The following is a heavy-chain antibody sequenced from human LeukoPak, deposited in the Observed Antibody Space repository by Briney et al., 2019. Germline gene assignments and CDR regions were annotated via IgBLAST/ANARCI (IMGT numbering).Heavy chain of an antibody. CDR1: GGSISSYY. CDR3: ARVFRGYSYGPFDY. J-gene: IGHJ4*02. Sequence: SETLSLTCTVSGGSISSYYWSWLRQPPGKGLEWIGYIYSSESTNYNPSLKSRVTISVDTSKNQFSLKLSSVTAADTAVYYCARVFRGYSYGPFDYWGQGTLVTVSS. CDR2: IYSSEST. V-gene: IGHV4-59*01. D-gene: IGHD5-18*01.